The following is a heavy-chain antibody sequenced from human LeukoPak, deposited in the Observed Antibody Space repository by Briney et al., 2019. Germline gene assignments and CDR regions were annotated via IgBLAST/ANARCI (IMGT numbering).Heavy chain of an antibody. CDR1: GYTFTSYY. V-gene: IGHV1-2*02. Sequence: ASVKVSCKASGYTFTSYYMHWVRQAPGQGLEWMGWINPNSGGTNYAQKFQGRVTMTRDTSISTAYMELSRLRSDDTAVYYCARAQYCGGDCYTGNDAFDIWGQGTMVTVSS. J-gene: IGHJ3*02. D-gene: IGHD2-21*02. CDR2: INPNSGGT. CDR3: ARAQYCGGDCYTGNDAFDI.